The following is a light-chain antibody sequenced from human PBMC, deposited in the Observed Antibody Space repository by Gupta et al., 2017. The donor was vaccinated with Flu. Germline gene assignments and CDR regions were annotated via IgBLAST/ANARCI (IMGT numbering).Light chain of an antibody. CDR3: QQKNSFPIT. V-gene: IGKV1D-16*01. CDR1: QDIRTW. J-gene: IGKJ4*01. Sequence: DTKMTQSPSSLSASVGDRVTITCRASQDIRTWLAWYQQKPEKAPKSLIYAASNVQSGVPSRFSGGGCGTEFTLTISSRQPEDFATYYCQQKNSFPITFGRGTXVDIK. CDR2: AAS.